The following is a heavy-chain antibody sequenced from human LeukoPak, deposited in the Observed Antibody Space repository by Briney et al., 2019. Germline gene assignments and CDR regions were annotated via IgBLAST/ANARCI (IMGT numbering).Heavy chain of an antibody. J-gene: IGHJ4*02. D-gene: IGHD3-9*01. V-gene: IGHV3-23*01. CDR2: ITGSDGSS. Sequence: GGSLRLSCVASGFTFTNYAMSWVRQAPGKGLEWVSAITGSDGSSYYADSVEGRFTISRDNSKNTLYLQVNSLRAEDTAVYYCAKWGDYDFLTGYYVPDYWGQGTLVTVSS. CDR3: AKWGDYDFLTGYYVPDY. CDR1: GFTFTNYA.